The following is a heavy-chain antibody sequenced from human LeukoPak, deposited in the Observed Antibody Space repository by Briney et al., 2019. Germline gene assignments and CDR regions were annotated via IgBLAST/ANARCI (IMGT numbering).Heavy chain of an antibody. J-gene: IGHJ3*02. D-gene: IGHD5-24*01. Sequence: GGSLRLSCAASGFTFSSYAMSWVRQAPGKWLEWVSAISGSGGSTFYADSVKGRFAISRDNSKNTLYLQMNSLRAEDTAVYYCGKDRRDGYTADAFDIWGQGTMVTVST. CDR1: GFTFSSYA. CDR2: ISGSGGST. V-gene: IGHV3-23*01. CDR3: GKDRRDGYTADAFDI.